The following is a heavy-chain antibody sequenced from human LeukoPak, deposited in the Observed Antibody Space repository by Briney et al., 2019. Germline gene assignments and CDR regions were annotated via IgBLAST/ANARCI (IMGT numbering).Heavy chain of an antibody. V-gene: IGHV4-30-4*08. CDR1: GGSISSSDYY. CDR3: ARVHFYVDTAMQVLDP. CDR2: IYYSGST. J-gene: IGHJ5*02. Sequence: MAAEPLSLTCTVSGGSISSSDYYWSWIRQPPGKGLERIGYIYYSGSTYYNPSLKIRLTISVDTSTNQFSLKLSSVTAADTAVYYCARVHFYVDTAMQVLDPWGKGTLVTVSS. D-gene: IGHD5-18*01.